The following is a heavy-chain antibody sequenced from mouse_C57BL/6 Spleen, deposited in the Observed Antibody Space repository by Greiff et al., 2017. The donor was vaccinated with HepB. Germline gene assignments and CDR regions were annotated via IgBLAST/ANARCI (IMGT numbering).Heavy chain of an antibody. V-gene: IGHV1-53*01. CDR2: INPRNGGT. Sequence: VQLQQPGTELVKPGASVKLSCKASGYTFTSYWMHWVKQRPGQGLEWIGNINPRNGGTNYNEKFKSKATLTVDKSSSTAYMQLSSLTSEDSAVYYCARRVTSGYYAIGYWGQGTSVTVSS. CDR1: GYTFTSYW. CDR3: ARRVTSGYYAIGY. J-gene: IGHJ4*01.